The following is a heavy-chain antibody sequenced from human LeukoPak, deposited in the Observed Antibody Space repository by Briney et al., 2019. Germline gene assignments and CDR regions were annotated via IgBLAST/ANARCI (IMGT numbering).Heavy chain of an antibody. Sequence: ASVKVSCKASGGTFSSYAISWVRQAPGQGLEWMGGIIPIFGTANYAQKFQGRVTITTDESTSTAYMELSSLRSEDTAVYYCARSLGGYGVFDYWGQGTLVTVSS. J-gene: IGHJ4*02. CDR3: ARSLGGYGVFDY. V-gene: IGHV1-69*05. CDR1: GGTFSSYA. D-gene: IGHD5-12*01. CDR2: IIPIFGTA.